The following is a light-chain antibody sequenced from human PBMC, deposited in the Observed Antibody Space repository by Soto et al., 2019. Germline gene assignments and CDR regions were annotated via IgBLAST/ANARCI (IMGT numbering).Light chain of an antibody. CDR2: LGS. Sequence: DIVMTQSPLSLPVTPGEPASISCRSSQSLLFSNGYNYLDWYLQKPGQSPQLLISLGSNRAPGVPDRVSGSGSGTDFTLKIRRVEAEDVGVYYCMQSVQTPFTFGPGTKVDIK. J-gene: IGKJ3*01. CDR1: QSLLFSNGYNY. CDR3: MQSVQTPFT. V-gene: IGKV2-28*01.